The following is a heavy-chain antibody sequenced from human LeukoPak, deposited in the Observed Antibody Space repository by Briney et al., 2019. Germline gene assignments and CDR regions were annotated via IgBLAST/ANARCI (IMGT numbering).Heavy chain of an antibody. D-gene: IGHD4-17*01. CDR2: ISSSSSYI. V-gene: IGHV3-21*01. Sequence: PGGSLRLSCAASGFPFSSYSMNWVRQAPAKGPEWVSSISSSSSYIYYADSVKGRFTISRDNAKNSLYLQMNSLRAEDTAVYYCARAVYGFDAFDIWGQGTMVTVSS. CDR3: ARAVYGFDAFDI. CDR1: GFPFSSYS. J-gene: IGHJ3*02.